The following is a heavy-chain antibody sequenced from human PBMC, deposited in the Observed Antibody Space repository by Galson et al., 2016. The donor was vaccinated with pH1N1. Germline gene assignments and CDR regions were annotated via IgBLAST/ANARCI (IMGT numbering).Heavy chain of an antibody. CDR2: MSYVGNNK. CDR3: AKLTSYSTSSVASYFDS. J-gene: IGHJ4*02. CDR1: GFTFSDYA. Sequence: SLRLSCAASGFTFSDYAMHWVRQAPGKGLEWVAIMSYVGNNKYYADSVKGRFTISRDNSKNTLHLQMNSLRAEDTSVYYCAKLTSYSTSSVASYFDSWGQGTRVTVSS. D-gene: IGHD6-6*01. V-gene: IGHV3-30*18.